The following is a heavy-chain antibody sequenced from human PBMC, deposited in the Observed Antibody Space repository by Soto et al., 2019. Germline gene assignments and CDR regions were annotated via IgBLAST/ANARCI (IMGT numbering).Heavy chain of an antibody. CDR2: INAYNGDT. V-gene: IGHV1-18*04. Sequence: ASVKVSCKASGYSFTANSMHWVRQAPGQGLEWMGWINAYNGDTNYAQKLQGRVTMTTDTSTSTAYMELRSLRSEDTAVYYCASPYHPYMVRGVIITTPRAFDIWGQGTMVTVSS. J-gene: IGHJ3*02. CDR3: ASPYHPYMVRGVIITTPRAFDI. D-gene: IGHD3-10*01. CDR1: GYSFTANS.